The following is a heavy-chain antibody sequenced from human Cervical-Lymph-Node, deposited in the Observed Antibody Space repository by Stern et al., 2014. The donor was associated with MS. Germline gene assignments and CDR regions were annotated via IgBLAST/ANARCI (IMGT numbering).Heavy chain of an antibody. V-gene: IGHV2-5*02. CDR1: GFSLGTRGVG. CDR3: AHRTSLPVILASNWFAP. D-gene: IGHD2/OR15-2a*01. CDR2: IYWDDDK. Sequence: QVTLRESGPTLVKATQTLTLTCTFSGFSLGTRGVGVGWIRQTPGKAPEWLAIIYWDDDKRYSPSFKNRVTITKDTTKSQVVLAMTNVDAEDTATYFCAHRTSLPVILASNWFAPWGQGILVTVSS. J-gene: IGHJ5*02.